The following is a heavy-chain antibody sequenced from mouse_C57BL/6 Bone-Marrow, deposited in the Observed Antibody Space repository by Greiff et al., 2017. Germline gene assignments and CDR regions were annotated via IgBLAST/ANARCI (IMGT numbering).Heavy chain of an antibody. D-gene: IGHD4-1*01. Sequence: QVQLQQPGAELVKPGASVKMSCKASGYTFTSYWITWVKQRPGQGLEWIGDIYPTSGRTNYNEKFKSKAIRTGDTSSNTAYMQLSSLTSEDSAVFYCAGSGPLGRSFDYWGQGTTLTVSS. J-gene: IGHJ2*01. CDR1: GYTFTSYW. CDR3: AGSGPLGRSFDY. CDR2: IYPTSGRT. V-gene: IGHV1-55*01.